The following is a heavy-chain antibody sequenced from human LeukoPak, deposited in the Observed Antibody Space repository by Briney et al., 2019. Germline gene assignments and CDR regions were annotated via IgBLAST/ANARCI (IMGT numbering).Heavy chain of an antibody. CDR1: GFTVSSNY. CDR3: VRKTATEEVYFDN. V-gene: IGHV3-53*01. Sequence: PGGSLRLSCAASGFTVSSNYMSWVRQAPGKGLEWVSVIYSGGSTYYADSVKGRFTISRDNAKNSLYLQMNSLRPEDTAKYFCVRKTATEEVYFDNWGQGTPVTVSS. CDR2: IYSGGST. J-gene: IGHJ4*02.